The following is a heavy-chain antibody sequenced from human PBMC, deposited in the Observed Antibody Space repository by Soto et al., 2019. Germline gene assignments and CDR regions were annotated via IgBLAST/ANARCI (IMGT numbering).Heavy chain of an antibody. V-gene: IGHV3-48*03. Sequence: PEGSVRLSCADSGFPLSSNEMNWVRQAPGKGLEWVSYISSSGSTIYYADSVKGRFTISRDNAKNSLYLQMNSLRAEDTAVYYCARGNPAAPLWFGPWRQVTLVIVT. CDR2: ISSSGSTI. J-gene: IGHJ5*02. D-gene: IGHD6-6*01. CDR3: ARGNPAAPLWFGP. CDR1: GFPLSSNE.